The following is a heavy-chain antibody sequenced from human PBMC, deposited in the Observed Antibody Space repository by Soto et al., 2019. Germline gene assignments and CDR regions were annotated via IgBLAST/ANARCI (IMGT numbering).Heavy chain of an antibody. CDR1: GGSVSSGSYY. J-gene: IGHJ4*02. CDR2: IYYSGST. Sequence: TSETLSLTCTVSGGSVSSGSYYWSWIRQPPGKGLEWIGYIYYSGSTNCNPSLKSRVTISVDTSKNQFSLKLSSVTAADTAVYYCAADYDSSGYRYYFDYWGQGTLVTVSS. D-gene: IGHD3-22*01. CDR3: AADYDSSGYRYYFDY. V-gene: IGHV4-61*01.